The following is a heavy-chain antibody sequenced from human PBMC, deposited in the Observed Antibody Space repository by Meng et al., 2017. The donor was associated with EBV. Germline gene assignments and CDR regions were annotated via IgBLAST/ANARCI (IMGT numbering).Heavy chain of an antibody. V-gene: IGHV4-61*01. Sequence: QGKLRESGPGLVKPSETPSLTCTVSGASVSGGTYHWSWIRQPPGKELEWIGYIYDGGTTIYNPSLKSRVTILVDASKNQFSLKLSSVTTADTAVYYCAKSRSSTPGVVDYWGQGTLVTGSS. CDR2: IYDGGTT. CDR3: AKSRSSTPGVVDY. CDR1: GASVSGGTYH. D-gene: IGHD3-10*01. J-gene: IGHJ4*02.